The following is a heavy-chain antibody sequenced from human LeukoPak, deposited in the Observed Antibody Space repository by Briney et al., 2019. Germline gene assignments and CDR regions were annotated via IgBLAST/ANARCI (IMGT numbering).Heavy chain of an antibody. CDR1: GGSISSYY. CDR2: IYTSGST. CDR3: ARDEGRYCSSTSCYLPIDY. D-gene: IGHD2-2*01. J-gene: IGHJ4*02. Sequence: SETLSLTCTVSGGSISSYYWSWIRQPAGKGLEWIGRIYTSGSTNYNPSLKSRVTMSVDTSKNQFSLKLSSVTAADMAVYYCARDEGRYCSSTSCYLPIDYWGQGTLVTVSS. V-gene: IGHV4-4*07.